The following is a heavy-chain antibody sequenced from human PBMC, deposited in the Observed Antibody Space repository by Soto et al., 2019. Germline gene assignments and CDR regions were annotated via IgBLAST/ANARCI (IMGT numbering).Heavy chain of an antibody. J-gene: IGHJ4*02. D-gene: IGHD3-10*01. CDR3: ASPQQFGESLPAFDY. CDR2: IYYSGST. Sequence: QLQLQESGPGLVKPSETLSLTCTVSGGSISSSSYYWGWIRQPPGKGLEWIGSIYYSGSTYYNPSLKSRVTISVDTSKNQFSLKLSSVTAADTAVYYSASPQQFGESLPAFDYWGQGTLVTVSS. CDR1: GGSISSSSYY. V-gene: IGHV4-39*01.